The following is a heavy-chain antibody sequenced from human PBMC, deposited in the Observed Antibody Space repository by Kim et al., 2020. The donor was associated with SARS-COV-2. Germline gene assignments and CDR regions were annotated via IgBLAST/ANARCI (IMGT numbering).Heavy chain of an antibody. CDR3: ARAGRRITMVRTLDY. V-gene: IGHV3-30*01. D-gene: IGHD3-10*01. Sequence: DSVKGRFTISRDNSKNTLYLQMNSLRAEDTAVYYCARAGRRITMVRTLDYWGQGTLVTVSS. J-gene: IGHJ4*02.